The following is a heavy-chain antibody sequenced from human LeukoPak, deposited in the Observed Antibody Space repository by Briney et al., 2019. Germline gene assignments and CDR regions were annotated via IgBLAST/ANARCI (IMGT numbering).Heavy chain of an antibody. CDR3: AIAAADKIDALDI. D-gene: IGHD6-13*01. CDR2: IIPIFGTA. CDR1: GGTFSSYA. V-gene: IGHV1-69*01. J-gene: IGHJ3*02. Sequence: ASVKVSCKASGGTFSSYAISWVRQAPGQGLEWMGGIIPIFGTANYAQKFQGRVTITADESTSTAYMELSSLRSEDTAVYYCAIAAADKIDALDIWGQGTMVTVSS.